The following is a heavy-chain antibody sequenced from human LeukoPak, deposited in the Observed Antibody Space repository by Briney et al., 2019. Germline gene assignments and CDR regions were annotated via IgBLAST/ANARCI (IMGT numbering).Heavy chain of an antibody. CDR2: ISGSGGST. D-gene: IGHD2-15*01. V-gene: IGHV3-23*01. Sequence: GGSLRLSCAASGFTFSSYAMSWVRQAPGKGLEWVSAISGSGGSTYYADSVKGRFTIPRDNSKNTLYLQMNSLRAEDTAVYYCASAHIVVVVAADPVMVDYWGQGTLVTVSS. CDR1: GFTFSSYA. CDR3: ASAHIVVVVAADPVMVDY. J-gene: IGHJ4*02.